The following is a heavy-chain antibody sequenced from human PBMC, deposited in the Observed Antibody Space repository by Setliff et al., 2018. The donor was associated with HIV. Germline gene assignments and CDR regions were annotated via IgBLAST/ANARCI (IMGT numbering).Heavy chain of an antibody. CDR1: GGSISTYY. CDR3: ARQSGPYGPSVPPDY. J-gene: IGHJ4*02. V-gene: IGHV4-59*08. Sequence: SETLSLTCTVSGGSISTYYWCWIRQPPGKGLECIGYVYYSGGTTNYNPSLKSRVTISMDTSKNQFSLKLNSVTATDTAIYYCARQSGPYGPSVPPDYWGQGTLVTVSS. CDR2: VYYSGGTT. D-gene: IGHD3-10*01.